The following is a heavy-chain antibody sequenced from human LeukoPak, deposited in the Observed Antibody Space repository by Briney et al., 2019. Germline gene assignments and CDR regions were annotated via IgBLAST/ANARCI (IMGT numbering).Heavy chain of an antibody. D-gene: IGHD3-10*01. CDR3: AREFVGGRSGELGY. Sequence: GASVKVSFKASGYTFTSYYLHWVRQAPGQGLEWMGIINPSGGSPNYAQKFQGRVTMTRDTSTSTVYMELRSLRSADTALYYCAREFVGGRSGELGYWGQGTLVTVSS. J-gene: IGHJ4*02. V-gene: IGHV1-46*01. CDR2: INPSGGSP. CDR1: GYTFTSYY.